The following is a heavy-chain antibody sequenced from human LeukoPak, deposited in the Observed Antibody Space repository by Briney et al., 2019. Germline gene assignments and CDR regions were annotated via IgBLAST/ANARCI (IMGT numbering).Heavy chain of an antibody. CDR2: ISGSGAGT. V-gene: IGHV3-23*01. CDR3: AKDSYSKGDY. CDR1: GVSFSTYG. D-gene: IGHD5-18*01. J-gene: IGHJ4*02. Sequence: GGSLRLSCVASGVSFSTYGMNWVRQAPGKGLEWVSGISGSGAGTYYADSVKGRFTISRDNAKNSLYLQMNSLRAEDTGVYYCAKDSYSKGDYWGQGVLVTVSS.